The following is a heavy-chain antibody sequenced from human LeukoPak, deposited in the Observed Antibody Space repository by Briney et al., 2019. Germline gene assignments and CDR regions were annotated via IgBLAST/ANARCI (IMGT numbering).Heavy chain of an antibody. CDR1: GGSISSGGYY. CDR3: ARVGYDFWSGYQYYFDY. CDR2: IYYSGST. V-gene: IGHV4-31*03. D-gene: IGHD3-3*01. J-gene: IGHJ4*02. Sequence: SQTLSLTCTVSGGSISSGGYYWSWIRQHPGKGLEWIGYIYYSGSTYYNPSLKSRVTISVDTSKNQFSLKLSSATAADTAVYYCARVGYDFWSGYQYYFDYWGQGTLVTVSS.